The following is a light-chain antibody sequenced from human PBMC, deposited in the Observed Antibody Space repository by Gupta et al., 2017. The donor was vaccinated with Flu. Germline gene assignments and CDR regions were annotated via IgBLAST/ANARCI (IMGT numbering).Light chain of an antibody. V-gene: IGKV3-20*01. Sequence: FLAQSPGTLSLSPGERVTLSCRADETVNRHHLAWYQQKPGQAPRLLMYGTSNRAPGVPDRFSGDGSETDFTLTINRLEPEGSALFYCHHYGTSPYTFGQGTKLEIK. CDR3: HHYGTSPYT. CDR2: GTS. J-gene: IGKJ2*01. CDR1: ETVNRHH.